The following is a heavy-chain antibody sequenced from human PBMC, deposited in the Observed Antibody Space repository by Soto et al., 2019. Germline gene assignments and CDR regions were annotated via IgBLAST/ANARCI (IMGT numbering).Heavy chain of an antibody. CDR1: GFTFSSYA. V-gene: IGHV3-23*01. D-gene: IGHD6-13*01. CDR3: AKDWTSWHTGGFDY. CDR2: VSASGGTT. J-gene: IGHJ4*02. Sequence: EVQLLESGGGFVQPGGSLRLSCAASGFTFSSYAMSWVRQAPGKGLEWVSAVSASGGTTYYADSVQGRFTITRDNSKNTLALQMNSLKVEDTAVYYCAKDWTSWHTGGFDYWGQGTLVTVSS.